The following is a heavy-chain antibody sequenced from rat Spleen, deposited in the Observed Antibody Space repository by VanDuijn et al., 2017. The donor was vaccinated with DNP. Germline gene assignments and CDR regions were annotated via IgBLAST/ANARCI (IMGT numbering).Heavy chain of an antibody. CDR2: IGSDGYAP. D-gene: IGHD4-3*01. CDR1: GFTFSDYY. V-gene: IGHV5-22*01. CDR3: VRWNSGHFDY. J-gene: IGHJ2*01. Sequence: EVQLVESGGGLVQPGRSLKLSCAASGFTFSDYYMAWVRQAPTQGLEWVAYIGSDGYAPYYGDSVKGRFTISRDNAKSTLYLQMNSLRYEDMATYYCVRWNSGHFDYWGQGVMVTVSS.